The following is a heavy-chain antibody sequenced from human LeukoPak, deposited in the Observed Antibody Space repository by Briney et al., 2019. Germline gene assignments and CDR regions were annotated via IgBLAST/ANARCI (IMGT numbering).Heavy chain of an antibody. CDR3: HFKYCSSSTCFYYFDY. CDR2: IYYSGST. Sequence: SETLSLTCTVSGGSISSGDYYWSWIRQPPGKGLEWIGYIYYSGSTNYNPSLKSRVTISVDTSKNQFSLKLSSVTATDTAVYYCHFKYCSSSTCFYYFDYWGQGTLVTVSS. CDR1: GGSISSGDYY. J-gene: IGHJ4*02. V-gene: IGHV4-30-4*01. D-gene: IGHD2-2*01.